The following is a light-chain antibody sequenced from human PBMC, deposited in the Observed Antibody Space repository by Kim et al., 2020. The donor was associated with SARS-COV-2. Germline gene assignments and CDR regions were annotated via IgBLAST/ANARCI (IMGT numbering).Light chain of an antibody. Sequence: VSPGERVTLSCRASQDVSTKLAWYQQKPGQGPRLLIHDASTRATAIPARVSGSGSGTEFTLTISSLQSEDFGIYFCQQYKKWPRTFGQGTKVEIK. CDR1: QDVSTK. CDR2: DAS. J-gene: IGKJ1*01. V-gene: IGKV3-15*01. CDR3: QQYKKWPRT.